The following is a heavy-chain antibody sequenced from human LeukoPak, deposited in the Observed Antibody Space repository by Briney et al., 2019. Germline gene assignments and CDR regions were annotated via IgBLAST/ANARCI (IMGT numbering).Heavy chain of an antibody. Sequence: GGSLRLSRAASGFTFSSYEMNWVRQAPGKGLEWVSYINSSGSTIYYADSVKGRFTISRDNAKNSLYLQMNSLRAEDTAVYYCARDRTDSSGWYVSSQYYFDYWGQGTLVTVSS. CDR1: GFTFSSYE. CDR2: INSSGSTI. J-gene: IGHJ4*02. CDR3: ARDRTDSSGWYVSSQYYFDY. D-gene: IGHD6-19*01. V-gene: IGHV3-48*03.